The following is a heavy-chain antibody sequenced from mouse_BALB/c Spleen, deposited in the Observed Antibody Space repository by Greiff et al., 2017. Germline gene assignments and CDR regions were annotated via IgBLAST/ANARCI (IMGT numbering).Heavy chain of an antibody. J-gene: IGHJ2*01. CDR1: GFNIKDYY. D-gene: IGHD4-1*01. CDR2: IDPENGNT. CDR3: ASLTGFYFDY. V-gene: IGHV14-1*02. Sequence: EVQVVESGAELVRPGALVKLSCKASGFNIKDYYMHWVKQRPEQGLEWIGWIDPENGNTIYDPKFQGKASITADTSSNTAYLQLSSLTSEDTAVYYCASLTGFYFDYWGQGTTLTVSS.